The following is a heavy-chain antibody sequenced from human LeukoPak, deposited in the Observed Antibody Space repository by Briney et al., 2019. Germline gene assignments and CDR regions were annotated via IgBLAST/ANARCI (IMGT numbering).Heavy chain of an antibody. D-gene: IGHD6-19*01. CDR3: AKPYTSGWYYFDS. J-gene: IGHJ4*02. Sequence: GGSLRLSCAASGFTFSSYSMSWVRQAPGKGLEWVSAISGSGGSTFFADSVKGRFTISRDNSKDTLYLHMNSLRAEDTALYYRAKPYTSGWYYFDSWGQGTLVTVSS. V-gene: IGHV3-23*01. CDR2: ISGSGGST. CDR1: GFTFSSYS.